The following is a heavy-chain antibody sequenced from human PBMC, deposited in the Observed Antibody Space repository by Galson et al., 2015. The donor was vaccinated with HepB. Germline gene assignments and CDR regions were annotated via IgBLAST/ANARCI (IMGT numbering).Heavy chain of an antibody. J-gene: IGHJ4*02. CDR2: LHSDGTGT. CDR3: ARGGKDYSLDH. CDR1: GFTLSSYW. Sequence: SLRLSCAAAGFTLSSYWMHWVRQAPGKGLVWVSRLHSDGTGTTYGDSVKGRFALSRDNAKATLYLQINSLRAEDTAVYYCARGGKDYSLDHWGQGTLVPVSS. V-gene: IGHV3-74*01. D-gene: IGHD5-12*01.